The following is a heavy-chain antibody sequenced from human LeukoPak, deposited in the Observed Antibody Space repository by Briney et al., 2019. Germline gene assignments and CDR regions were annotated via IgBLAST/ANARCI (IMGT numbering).Heavy chain of an antibody. V-gene: IGHV3-74*01. Sequence: GGSLRLSCAASGFTISDYWMHWVRQAPGKGLVWVARSNSDGSSISYADSVKGRFTISRHIAKNTLYLQMNSLRAEDTAVYYCAKAGGWTNSFDYGGQGTRVTVSS. CDR3: AKAGGWTNSFDY. CDR1: GFTISDYW. D-gene: IGHD6-19*01. J-gene: IGHJ4*02. CDR2: SNSDGSSI.